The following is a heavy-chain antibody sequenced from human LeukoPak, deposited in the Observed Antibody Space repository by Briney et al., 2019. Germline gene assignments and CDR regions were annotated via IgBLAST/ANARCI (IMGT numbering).Heavy chain of an antibody. V-gene: IGHV7-4-1*02. J-gene: IGHJ6*03. CDR1: GYTFTSYA. D-gene: IGHD3-10*01. CDR2: INTNTGNP. Sequence: ASVKVSCKASGYTFTSYAMNWVRQAPGQGLEWMGWINTNTGNPTYAQGFTGRFVFSLDTSVSTAYLQISSLKAEDTAVYYCARGSTYYYGSGSYWDYYYMDVWGKGTTVTVSS. CDR3: ARGSTYYYGSGSYWDYYYMDV.